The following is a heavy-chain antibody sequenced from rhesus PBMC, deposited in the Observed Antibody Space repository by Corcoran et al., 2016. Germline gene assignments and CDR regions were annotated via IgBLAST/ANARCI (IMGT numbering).Heavy chain of an antibody. CDR1: GGSVSSSNW. Sequence: QVQLQESGPGLVKPSETLSLTCAVSGGSVSSSNWWSWIRQPPGKGLEWIWYISGISGSTYYNPSLKSRVTISTDTSKNQFSLKLSSVTAADTAVYYCAQSPTLYSNYVYFDYWGQGVLVTVSS. CDR2: ISGISGST. J-gene: IGHJ4*01. CDR3: AQSPTLYSNYVYFDY. D-gene: IGHD4-23*01. V-gene: IGHV4-65*01.